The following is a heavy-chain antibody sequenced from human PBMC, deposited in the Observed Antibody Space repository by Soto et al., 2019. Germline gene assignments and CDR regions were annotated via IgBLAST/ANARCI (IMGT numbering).Heavy chain of an antibody. Sequence: EVQLVESGGGLVQPGGSLRLSCAASGFTFSDHYMDWVRQAPGKGLEWVGRTRNKANSYTTEYAASVKGRFTISRDDSKNSLYMQMKSLKTEDTAVYYCAREVYYDFWSGYGMDVWGQGTTVTVSS. CDR3: AREVYYDFWSGYGMDV. CDR2: TRNKANSYTT. D-gene: IGHD3-3*01. J-gene: IGHJ6*02. V-gene: IGHV3-72*01. CDR1: GFTFSDHY.